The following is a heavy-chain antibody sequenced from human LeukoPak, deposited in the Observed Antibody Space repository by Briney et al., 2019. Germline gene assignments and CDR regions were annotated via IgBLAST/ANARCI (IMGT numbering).Heavy chain of an antibody. J-gene: IGHJ3*02. CDR2: IYYSGST. Sequence: SETLSLTCTVSGGSISSYYWSWIRQPPGKGLEWIGYIYYSGSTNYNPSLKSRATISVDTSKNQFSLKLSSVTAADTAVYYCARHLPGNYDSSGYYSDAFDIWGQGTMVTVSS. CDR1: GGSISSYY. CDR3: ARHLPGNYDSSGYYSDAFDI. D-gene: IGHD3-22*01. V-gene: IGHV4-59*08.